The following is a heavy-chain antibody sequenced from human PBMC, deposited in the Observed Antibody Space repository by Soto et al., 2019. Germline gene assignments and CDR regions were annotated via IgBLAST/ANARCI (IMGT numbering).Heavy chain of an antibody. CDR3: ARGAEDDYAWGSYRHFDY. D-gene: IGHD3-16*01. CDR1: GFTFSSYA. Sequence: PGGSLRLSCAASGFTFSSYAMHWVRQAPGKGLEWVAVISYDGSNKYYADSVKGRFTISRDNSKNTLYLQMNSLRAEDTAVYYCARGAEDDYAWGSYRHFDYWGKGTLVTVSS. CDR2: ISYDGSNK. V-gene: IGHV3-30-3*01. J-gene: IGHJ4*02.